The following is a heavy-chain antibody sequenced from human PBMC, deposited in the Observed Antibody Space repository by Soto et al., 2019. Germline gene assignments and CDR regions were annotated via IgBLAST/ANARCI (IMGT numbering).Heavy chain of an antibody. V-gene: IGHV3-72*01. CDR2: IRRKANSYTT. J-gene: IGHJ4*02. CDR1: GLIFSDYH. Sequence: GGSLRLSCAASGLIFSDYHTDWVRQAPGKGLEWVGRIRRKANSYTTEYAASVKGRFTISRDDSKNSLYLQMNSLRAEDTAVYYCLKWGARVLAVRFDFWGQGTLVPVSS. CDR3: LKWGARVLAVRFDF. D-gene: IGHD3-10*01.